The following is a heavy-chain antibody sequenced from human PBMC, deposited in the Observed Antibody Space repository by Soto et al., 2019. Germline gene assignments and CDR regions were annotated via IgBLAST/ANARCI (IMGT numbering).Heavy chain of an antibody. J-gene: IGHJ6*02. D-gene: IGHD2-15*01. Sequence: EVQLLESGGGLVQPGGSLSLSCAASGFTFSTYAMSWVRQTPGKGLEWVAGISGSGGATYYADAVKGRLTISRDNSNNTLYLQMNSLRAEDTAVYYCARDRGYDAHDYYYNAMDVWGQGTTVTVSS. V-gene: IGHV3-23*01. CDR3: ARDRGYDAHDYYYNAMDV. CDR1: GFTFSTYA. CDR2: ISGSGGAT.